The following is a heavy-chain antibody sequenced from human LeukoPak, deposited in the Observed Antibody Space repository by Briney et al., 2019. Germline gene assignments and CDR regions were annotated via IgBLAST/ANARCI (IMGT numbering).Heavy chain of an antibody. D-gene: IGHD5-24*01. CDR1: GFTFSNYA. Sequence: GGSLRLSCAASGFTFSNYAMSWVRQAHAKGLEWVSNISGSGDGTYYEDSVKGRFAISRDNSKDTLYLQMNSLRAEDTAVYYCAKDLSLDGSDAFDIWGQGTMVTVSS. CDR3: AKDLSLDGSDAFDI. J-gene: IGHJ3*02. V-gene: IGHV3-23*01. CDR2: ISGSGDGT.